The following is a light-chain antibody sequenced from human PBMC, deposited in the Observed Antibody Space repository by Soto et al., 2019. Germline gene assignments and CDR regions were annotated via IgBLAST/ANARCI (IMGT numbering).Light chain of an antibody. CDR3: ISYTVSRSYV. CDR2: SVS. J-gene: IGLJ1*01. CDR1: SSDIGAYDH. V-gene: IGLV2-14*01. Sequence: QSALTQPDSASGSPGQSITISCSGTSSDIGAYDHVAWFQQFPGKTPKLIIYSVSNRPSGVSYRFSGSKSGNTASLTISGLQAEDEADYYCISYTVSRSYVFGTGTKVTVL.